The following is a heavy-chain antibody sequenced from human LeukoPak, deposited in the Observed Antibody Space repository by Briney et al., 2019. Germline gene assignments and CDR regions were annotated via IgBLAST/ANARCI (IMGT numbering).Heavy chain of an antibody. CDR3: ARVGPYSVSYYDY. CDR1: GYTFTGYY. D-gene: IGHD1-26*01. V-gene: IGHV1-2*02. J-gene: IGHJ4*02. CDR2: INPNSGGT. Sequence: ASVKVSCKASGYTFTGYYMHWVRQAPGQGLEWMGWINPNSGGTNYAQKFQGRVTMARDTSISTAYMELSRLRSDDTAVYYCARVGPYSVSYYDYWGQASLATVSS.